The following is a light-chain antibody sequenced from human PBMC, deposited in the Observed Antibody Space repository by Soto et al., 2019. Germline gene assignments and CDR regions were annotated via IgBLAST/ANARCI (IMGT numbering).Light chain of an antibody. CDR1: QSGTGNY. V-gene: IGKV3-11*01. CDR3: QQRSSLPIP. CDR2: DAS. Sequence: SPCTLSLSQKEGATLSCRASQSGTGNYLAWYQQKPGQAPRLLIYDASNRATGIPARFSGSGSGTDFTLTISCLEPEDFAVYYCQQRSSLPIPFGEGTLLEIK. J-gene: IGKJ5*01.